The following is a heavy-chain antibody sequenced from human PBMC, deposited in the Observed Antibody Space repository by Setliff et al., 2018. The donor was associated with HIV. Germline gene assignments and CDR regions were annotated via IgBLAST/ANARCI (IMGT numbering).Heavy chain of an antibody. D-gene: IGHD1-1*01. CDR2: INPNSGGT. Sequence: ASVKVSCKASGYTLTGYYMHWVRLAPGLGLEWMGWINPNSGGTNYAQKFQGRVTMTRDTSISTAYMELSRLRSDDTAVYYCARDIGITTTGKGWLEPWGQGTQVIVSS. V-gene: IGHV1-2*02. J-gene: IGHJ5*02. CDR1: GYTLTGYY. CDR3: ARDIGITTTGKGWLEP.